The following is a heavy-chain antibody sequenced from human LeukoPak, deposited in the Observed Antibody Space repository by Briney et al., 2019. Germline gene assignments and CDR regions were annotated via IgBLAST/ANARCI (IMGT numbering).Heavy chain of an antibody. D-gene: IGHD2-2*02. J-gene: IGHJ6*02. CDR3: ARAEYQLLYQYYYYGMDV. CDR2: INPNSGGT. Sequence: ASVKVSCKASGYTFTGYYMHWVRQAPGQGLEWMGWINPNSGGTNYAQKFQGRVTVTRDTSISTAYMELSRLRSDDTAVYYCARAEYQLLYQYYYYGMDVWGQGTTVTVSS. CDR1: GYTFTGYY. V-gene: IGHV1-2*02.